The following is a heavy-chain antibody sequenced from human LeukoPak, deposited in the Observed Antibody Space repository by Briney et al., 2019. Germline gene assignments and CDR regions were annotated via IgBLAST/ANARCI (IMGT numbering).Heavy chain of an antibody. CDR3: ARYRDGELSALWFDP. Sequence: GGSLRLSCAASGFTFSDSYMSWIRQAPGKGLEWVSYITSSGSTMYYADSVKGRFTISRDNAKNSLYLQMNSLRAEDTALYHCARYRDGELSALWFDPWGQGTLVTVSS. J-gene: IGHJ5*02. CDR1: GFTFSDSY. V-gene: IGHV3-11*01. D-gene: IGHD3-16*02. CDR2: ITSSGSTM.